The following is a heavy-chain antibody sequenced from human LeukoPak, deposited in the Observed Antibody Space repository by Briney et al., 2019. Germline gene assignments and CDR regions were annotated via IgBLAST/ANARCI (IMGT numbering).Heavy chain of an antibody. CDR2: ISAYNGNT. D-gene: IGHD3-3*01. V-gene: IGHV1-18*01. CDR1: GYTFTSYG. CDR3: ARDRVRDFWSGYFLGDYFDY. Sequence: GASVKVPCKASGYTFTSYGISWVRQAPGQGLEWMGWISAYNGNTNYAQKLQGRVTMTTDTSTSTAYMELRSLRSDDTAVYYCARDRVRDFWSGYFLGDYFDYWGQGTLVTVSS. J-gene: IGHJ4*02.